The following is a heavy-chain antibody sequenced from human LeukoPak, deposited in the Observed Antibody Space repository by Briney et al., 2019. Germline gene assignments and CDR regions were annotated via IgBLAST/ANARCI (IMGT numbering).Heavy chain of an antibody. CDR2: INWNGGST. Sequence: GGSLRLSCAASGFTFDDYGMSWVRQAPGKGLEWVSGINWNGGSTGYADSVKGRFTISRDNAKNSLYLQMNSLRAEDTALYYCARLPKGRITIFRGAFDIWGQGTMVTVSS. J-gene: IGHJ3*02. CDR1: GFTFDDYG. D-gene: IGHD3-9*01. CDR3: ARLPKGRITIFRGAFDI. V-gene: IGHV3-20*04.